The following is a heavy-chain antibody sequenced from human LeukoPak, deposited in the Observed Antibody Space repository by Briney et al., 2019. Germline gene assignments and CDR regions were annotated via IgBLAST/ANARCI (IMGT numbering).Heavy chain of an antibody. J-gene: IGHJ4*02. D-gene: IGHD3-16*01. CDR1: GGSFSAYY. CDR2: INHSGRT. Sequence: SETLSLTCAVYGGSFSAYYWSWIRQPPGKGLEWIGEINHSGRTNYNASLKSRVTISVDTSKNQFSLRLTSVTAADTAVYYCASGTYVGYDYVEDWGQGTQVTVSS. V-gene: IGHV4-34*01. CDR3: ASGTYVGYDYVED.